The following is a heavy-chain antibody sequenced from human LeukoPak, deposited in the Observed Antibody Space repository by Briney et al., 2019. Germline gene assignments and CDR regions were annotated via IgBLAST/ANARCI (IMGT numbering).Heavy chain of an antibody. D-gene: IGHD3-22*01. Sequence: LETLSLTCSVSGGSMTNLYWTWIRQPPGKGLEWIGYIYYSGSTNYNPSLKSRVTISVDTSKNQFSLKLSSVTAADTAVYYCARLAYDSSGYYDYYFDYWGQGTLVTVSS. J-gene: IGHJ4*02. CDR3: ARLAYDSSGYYDYYFDY. CDR1: GGSMTNLY. CDR2: IYYSGST. V-gene: IGHV4-59*01.